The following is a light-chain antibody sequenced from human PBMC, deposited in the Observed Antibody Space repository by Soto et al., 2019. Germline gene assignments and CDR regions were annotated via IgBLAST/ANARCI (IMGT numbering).Light chain of an antibody. CDR1: SSDVGGYNY. CDR2: DIS. V-gene: IGLV2-14*01. Sequence: QSVLTQPASVSGSPGQSITISCTGTSSDVGGYNYVSWYQQHPGKATNLMIYDISNRPSWVSNRFAGSKSDNTASLAISGLPVEDDDDYYGRSYTSPSAVVFGGGTKLTVL. CDR3: RSYTSPSAVV. J-gene: IGLJ2*01.